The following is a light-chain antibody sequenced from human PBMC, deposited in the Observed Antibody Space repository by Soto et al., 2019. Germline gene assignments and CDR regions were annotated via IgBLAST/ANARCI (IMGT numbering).Light chain of an antibody. J-gene: IGKJ5*01. V-gene: IGKV1-27*01. CDR1: QGISNY. Sequence: DVQMSLSPSSLSPSGGYKVAISCRASQGISNYLAWYQQKPGEVPKLLIFAAYTLQSGVQSRFSGSGSGKDFTLTISSMQPEDVATYYCKNYKSAHQNFGNGKRREIK. CDR2: AAY. CDR3: KNYKSAHQN.